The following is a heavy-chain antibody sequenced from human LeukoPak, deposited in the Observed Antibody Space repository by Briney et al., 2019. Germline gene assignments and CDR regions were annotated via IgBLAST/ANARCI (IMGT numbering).Heavy chain of an antibody. CDR3: AKDMWRFGELDSDY. V-gene: IGHV3-43*02. CDR2: ISGDGGST. D-gene: IGHD3-10*01. J-gene: IGHJ4*02. Sequence: PGGSLRLSCAASGFTFDDYAMHWVRQAPGKGLEWVSLISGDGGSTYYADSVKGRFTISRDNVKNSLYLQMNSLRTEDTALYYCAKDMWRFGELDSDYWGQGTLVTVSS. CDR1: GFTFDDYA.